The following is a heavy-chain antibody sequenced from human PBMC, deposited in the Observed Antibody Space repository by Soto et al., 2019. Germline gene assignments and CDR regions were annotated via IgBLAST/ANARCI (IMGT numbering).Heavy chain of an antibody. CDR1: GYTFTSYG. CDR3: ARDQARTFTFDY. D-gene: IGHD3-16*01. J-gene: IGHJ4*02. Sequence: GASVKVSCKASGYTFTSYGISWVRQAPGQGLEWMGIMNPSDGSTSYAQKFQGRVTMTRDTSTSTVYMELSSLTSEDTAVYYCARDQARTFTFDYWGQGTQVTVSS. V-gene: IGHV1-46*01. CDR2: MNPSDGST.